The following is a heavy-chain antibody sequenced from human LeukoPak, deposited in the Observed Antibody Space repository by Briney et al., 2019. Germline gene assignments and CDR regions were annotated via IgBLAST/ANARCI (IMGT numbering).Heavy chain of an antibody. D-gene: IGHD4-23*01. CDR3: ARGGLATVVFDY. Sequence: ASVKVSCKASGYTFTSYAMHWVRQAPGQRLEWMGRINAGNGNTKYSQKFQGRVTITRDTSASTAYMELSSLRSEDTAVYYCARGGLATVVFDYWGQGTLVTVSS. CDR1: GYTFTSYA. J-gene: IGHJ4*02. CDR2: INAGNGNT. V-gene: IGHV1-3*01.